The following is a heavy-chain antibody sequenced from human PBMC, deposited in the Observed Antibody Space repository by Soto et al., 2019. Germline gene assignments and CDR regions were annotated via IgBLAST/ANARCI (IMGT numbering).Heavy chain of an antibody. J-gene: IGHJ6*02. CDR2: IYYSGST. D-gene: IGHD3-9*01. CDR1: GGSISSSSYY. Sequence: QLQLQESGPGLVKPSETLSLTCTVSGGSISSSSYYWGWIRQPPGKGLEWIGSIYYSGSTYYNPSLKSRVTITVDTSKSQCSLKLSSVTAADTAVYYCASQGPSYYDILNLYYYGMDVWGQGTTVTVSS. V-gene: IGHV4-39*01. CDR3: ASQGPSYYDILNLYYYGMDV.